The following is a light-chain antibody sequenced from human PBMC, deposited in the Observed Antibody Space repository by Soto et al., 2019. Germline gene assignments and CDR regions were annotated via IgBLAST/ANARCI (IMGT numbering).Light chain of an antibody. CDR2: EVS. Sequence: QSALTQPASVSGSPGQSITISCIGTSSDVGGYNYVSWYQQHPGKAPKLMIYEVSNRPSGVSNRFSGSKSGNTASLTISGLQAEDEADYYCSSYTRSNTFPYVFGSGTKLTVL. V-gene: IGLV2-14*01. CDR1: SSDVGGYNY. J-gene: IGLJ1*01. CDR3: SSYTRSNTFPYV.